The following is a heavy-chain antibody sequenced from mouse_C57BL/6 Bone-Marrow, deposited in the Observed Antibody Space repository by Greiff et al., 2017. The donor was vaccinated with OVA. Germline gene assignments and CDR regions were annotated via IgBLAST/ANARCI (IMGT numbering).Heavy chain of an antibody. J-gene: IGHJ2*01. CDR3: ASSLIYYYGSSPLDY. Sequence: SGAELVRPGASVKMSCKASGYTFTSYNMHWVKQTPRQGLEWIGAIYPGNGDTSYNQKFKGKATLTVDKSSSTAYMQLSSLTSEDSAVYFCASSLIYYYGSSPLDYWGQGTTLTVSS. CDR2: IYPGNGDT. V-gene: IGHV1-12*01. CDR1: GYTFTSYN. D-gene: IGHD1-1*01.